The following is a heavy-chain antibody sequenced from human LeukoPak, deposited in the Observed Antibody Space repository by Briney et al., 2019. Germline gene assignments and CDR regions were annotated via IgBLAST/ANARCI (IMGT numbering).Heavy chain of an antibody. CDR1: GGSISSGGYY. V-gene: IGHV4-31*03. Sequence: SETLSLTCTVSGGSISSGGYYWRWIRQHPGKGLEWIAYIYYSGSTYYNPSLKSRVTISVDTSKNQFSLKLSSVTAADTAVYYCARTNYYDSSGYIYWGQGTLVAVSS. J-gene: IGHJ4*02. CDR3: ARTNYYDSSGYIY. CDR2: IYYSGST. D-gene: IGHD3-22*01.